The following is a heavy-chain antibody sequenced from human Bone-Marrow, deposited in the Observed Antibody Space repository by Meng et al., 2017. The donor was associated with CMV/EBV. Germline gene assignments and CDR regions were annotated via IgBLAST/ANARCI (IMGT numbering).Heavy chain of an antibody. D-gene: IGHD2-15*01. CDR2: ITPFNGNT. CDR1: GYTFTYRY. CDR3: ASAKDFRGVWFDP. Sequence: SVKVSCKASGYTFTYRYLHWVRQAPGQALEWMGWITPFNGNTNYAQKFQDRVTITRDRSMSTAYMELSSPRSEDTAMYYCASAKDFRGVWFDPWGQGTLVTVSS. J-gene: IGHJ5*02. V-gene: IGHV1-45*02.